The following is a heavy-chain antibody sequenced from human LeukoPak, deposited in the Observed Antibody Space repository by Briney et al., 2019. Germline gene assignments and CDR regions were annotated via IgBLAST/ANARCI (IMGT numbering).Heavy chain of an antibody. D-gene: IGHD5-24*01. CDR2: ISSSGSTI. J-gene: IGHJ3*01. Sequence: PGGSLRLSCAASGFTFNIDEMNWVRLAPGKGLEWVWFISSSGSTICNANSVKARFNISRVNAKNSIYLQMNSLRAEDTAVFYCAREGSPGYNSNAFDLWGQGTMVTVSS. CDR1: GFTFNIDE. V-gene: IGHV3-48*03. CDR3: AREGSPGYNSNAFDL.